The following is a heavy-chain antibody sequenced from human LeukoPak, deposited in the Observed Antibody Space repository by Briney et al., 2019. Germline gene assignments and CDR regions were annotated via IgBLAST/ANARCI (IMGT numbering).Heavy chain of an antibody. CDR1: GGSISSSSYY. V-gene: IGHV4-39*01. J-gene: IGHJ4*02. D-gene: IGHD3-10*01. CDR3: ARHYITMVRGVMYYFDY. Sequence: SETLSLTCTVSGGSISSSSYYWGWIRQPPGKGLEWVGSIYYSGSTYYNPSLKSRVTISGDTSKNQFSLKLSSVTAADTAVYSCARHYITMVRGVMYYFDYWGQGTLVTVSS. CDR2: IYYSGST.